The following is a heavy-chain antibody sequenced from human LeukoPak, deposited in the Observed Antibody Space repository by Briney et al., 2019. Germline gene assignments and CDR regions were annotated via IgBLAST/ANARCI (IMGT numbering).Heavy chain of an antibody. J-gene: IGHJ4*02. CDR3: AALIAVSGTVDY. Sequence: SETLSLTCTVSGGSISSGGYYWNWIRQHPGKGLEWIGYISYSGSTYYNSSLKSRVTISVDTPKNQFSLNLSSVTAADTAVYYCAALIAVSGTVDYWGQGTLVTVSS. D-gene: IGHD6-19*01. CDR2: ISYSGST. CDR1: GGSISSGGYY. V-gene: IGHV4-31*03.